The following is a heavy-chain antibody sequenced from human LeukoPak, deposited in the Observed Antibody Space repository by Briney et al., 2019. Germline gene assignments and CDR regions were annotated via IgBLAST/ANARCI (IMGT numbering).Heavy chain of an antibody. CDR1: GFTFSSYS. Sequence: PGGSLRLSCAASGFTFSSYSMNWVRQAPGKGLEWVSYISSSSSTIYYADSVKGRFTISRDNAKNSLYLQMNSLRAEDTAVYYCATTRGAMVRSRLDYWGQGTLVTVSS. J-gene: IGHJ4*02. D-gene: IGHD5-18*01. CDR3: ATTRGAMVRSRLDY. V-gene: IGHV3-48*01. CDR2: ISSSSSTI.